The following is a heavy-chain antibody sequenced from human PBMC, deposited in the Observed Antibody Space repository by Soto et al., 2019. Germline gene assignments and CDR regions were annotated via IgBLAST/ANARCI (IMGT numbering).Heavy chain of an antibody. Sequence: GGSLRLSCAASGFTFSSYAMSWVRQAPGKGLEWVSAISGSGGSTYYADSVKGRFTISRDNSKNTLYLQMNSLRAEDTAVYYCAKDKHRGDFWSGGYFEYWGQGTLVTVSS. J-gene: IGHJ4*02. D-gene: IGHD3-3*01. CDR3: AKDKHRGDFWSGGYFEY. V-gene: IGHV3-23*01. CDR2: ISGSGGST. CDR1: GFTFSSYA.